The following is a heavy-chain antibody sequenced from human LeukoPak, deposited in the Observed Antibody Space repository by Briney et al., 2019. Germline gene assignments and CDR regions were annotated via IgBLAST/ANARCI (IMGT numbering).Heavy chain of an antibody. CDR2: IDESGNT. J-gene: IGHJ5*02. D-gene: IGHD4-17*01. CDR1: GGAISGSYDH. V-gene: IGHV4-39*01. Sequence: PSETLSLTCTLSGGAISGSYDHWAWIRQPPGKGLEWIGSIDESGNTYYNPSLKSRVTISVDKSKNQFSLNLRSVTAADTSVYYCARLSPNDSGDYSWFAPWAQGTLVTVSS. CDR3: ARLSPNDSGDYSWFAP.